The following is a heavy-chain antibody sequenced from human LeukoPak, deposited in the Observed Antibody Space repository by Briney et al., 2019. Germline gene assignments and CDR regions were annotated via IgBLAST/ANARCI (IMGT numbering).Heavy chain of an antibody. J-gene: IGHJ4*02. CDR3: ARDLEGYFDY. CDR2: IYADGTT. D-gene: IGHD1-1*01. V-gene: IGHV3-53*01. CDR1: GSTVSRNY. Sequence: PGGSLRLSCAASGSTVSRNYMSWVRQAPGKGLEWVLVIYADGTTYYADSVKGRFTISRDNSKNTLYLQMNSLRAEDTAVYYCARDLEGYFDYWGQGTLVTVSS.